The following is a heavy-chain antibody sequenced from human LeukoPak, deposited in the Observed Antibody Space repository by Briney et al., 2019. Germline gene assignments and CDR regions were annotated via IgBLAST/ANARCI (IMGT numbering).Heavy chain of an antibody. CDR3: AQKGGTDY. CDR1: GFTVSSNY. Sequence: GGSLRLSCAASGFTVSSNYMSWVRQAPGKGLEWVSLIYSGGSTYYADSVKGRFTISRDNAKNSLYLQMNSLRDDDTAVYYCAQKGGTDYWGQGTLVTVSS. CDR2: IYSGGST. V-gene: IGHV3-53*01. D-gene: IGHD2-15*01. J-gene: IGHJ4*02.